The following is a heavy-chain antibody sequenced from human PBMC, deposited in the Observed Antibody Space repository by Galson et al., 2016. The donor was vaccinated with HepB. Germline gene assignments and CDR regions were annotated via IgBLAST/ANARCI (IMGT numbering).Heavy chain of an antibody. CDR2: IDWDDDK. V-gene: IGHV2-70*01. Sequence: PALVTPTQTLTLTRTFSGFSLNTSGMCVSWIRQPPGKALEWLALIDWDDDKYYNTSLKTRLTISKDTSKNQVVLTMTNMDPVDTATYYCARRTYLVDAFDIWGQGTMVTVSS. J-gene: IGHJ3*02. D-gene: IGHD1-1*01. CDR3: ARRTYLVDAFDI. CDR1: GFSLNTSGMC.